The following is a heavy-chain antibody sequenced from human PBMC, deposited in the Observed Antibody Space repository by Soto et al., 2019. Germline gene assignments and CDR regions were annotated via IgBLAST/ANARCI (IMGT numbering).Heavy chain of an antibody. D-gene: IGHD6-13*01. CDR1: GGSISSGGYY. CDR3: ASHNSYSSSWYWFDP. Sequence: QVQLQESGPGLVKPSQTLSLTCTVSGGSISSGGYYWSWIRQHPGKGLEWIGYIYYSGSTYYNPYHQSRVTISVDTSKNQFSLKLSSVTAADTAVYYCASHNSYSSSWYWFDPWGQGTLVTVSS. V-gene: IGHV4-31*03. CDR2: IYYSGST. J-gene: IGHJ5*02.